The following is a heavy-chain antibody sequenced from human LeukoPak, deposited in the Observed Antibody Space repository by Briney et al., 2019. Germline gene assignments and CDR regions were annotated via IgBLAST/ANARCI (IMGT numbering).Heavy chain of an antibody. Sequence: HGESLKISCKGSGYSFTSYWIGWVRQMPGKGLEWMGIIYPGDSDTRYSPSFQGQVTISADKSISTAYLQWSSLKASDTAMYYCARATHPREESCAFDIWGQGTMVTVSS. J-gene: IGHJ3*02. V-gene: IGHV5-51*01. CDR1: GYSFTSYW. D-gene: IGHD1-26*01. CDR2: IYPGDSDT. CDR3: ARATHPREESCAFDI.